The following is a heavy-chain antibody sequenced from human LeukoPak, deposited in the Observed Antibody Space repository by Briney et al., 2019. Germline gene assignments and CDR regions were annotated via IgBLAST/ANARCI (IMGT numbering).Heavy chain of an antibody. CDR3: AGLYRLRLGELSSHDY. Sequence: SETLSLTCTVSGGSISSSSYYWGWIRQPPGKGLEWIGSIYYSGSTYYNPSLKSRVTISVDTSKNQFSLKLSSVTAADSAVYYCAGLYRLRLGELSSHDYWGQGTLVTVSS. D-gene: IGHD3-16*02. V-gene: IGHV4-39*01. CDR1: GGSISSSSYY. CDR2: IYYSGST. J-gene: IGHJ4*02.